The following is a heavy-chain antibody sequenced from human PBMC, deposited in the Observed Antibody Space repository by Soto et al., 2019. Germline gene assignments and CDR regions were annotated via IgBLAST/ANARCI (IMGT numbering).Heavy chain of an antibody. Sequence: QVQLVQSGAEVKKPGASVKVSCKASGYTFTSYGISWVRQAPGQGLEWMGWISAYNGNTNYAQKPQGRVTMTTDTSTSTAYMELRSLRSDDTAVYYCARVPAGVWLARLGYFQHWGQGTLVTVSS. CDR2: ISAYNGNT. CDR3: ARVPAGVWLARLGYFQH. CDR1: GYTFTSYG. V-gene: IGHV1-18*01. J-gene: IGHJ1*01. D-gene: IGHD5-12*01.